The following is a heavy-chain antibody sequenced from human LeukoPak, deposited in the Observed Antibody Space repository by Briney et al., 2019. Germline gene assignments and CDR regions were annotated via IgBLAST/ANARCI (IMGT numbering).Heavy chain of an antibody. D-gene: IGHD5-12*01. CDR2: VNSDGSTT. Sequence: RQAXGXGXXWXXXVNSDGSTTPYADSVKGRFTISRDNAKNTLYLQMNSLRVHHTAVYYCPVKGGYTPLPPPFHYWGPATLVTVSS. V-gene: IGHV3-74*01. J-gene: IGHJ4*02. CDR3: PVKGGYTPLPPPFHY.